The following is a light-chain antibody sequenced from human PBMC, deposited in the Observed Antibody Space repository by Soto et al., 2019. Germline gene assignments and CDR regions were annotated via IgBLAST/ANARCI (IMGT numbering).Light chain of an antibody. V-gene: IGLV1-40*01. J-gene: IGLJ1*01. CDR3: QSYDSSLRGYV. CDR2: ANT. CDR1: SSNIGTGYD. Sequence: QPVLTQPPSVSGAPGQRVTISCTGSSSNIGTGYDVQWYQQLPGTAPKLHIYANTNRPSGVPDRFSGSTSGTSASLAITGLQAEDEADYYCQSYDSSLRGYVFGTGTKVTVL.